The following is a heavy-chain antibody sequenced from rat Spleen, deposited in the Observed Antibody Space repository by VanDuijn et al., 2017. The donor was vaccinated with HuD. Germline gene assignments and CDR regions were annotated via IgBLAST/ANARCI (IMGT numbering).Heavy chain of an antibody. CDR2: ISTGVGNT. CDR1: GFTFSYYH. CDR3: ARHGPGTWYFDF. Sequence: EVQLVESGGGLVQPGRSMKLSCTASGFTFSYYHMAWVRQAPTKGLEWVASISTGVGNTYYRDSVKGRFTFSRDNARSTLYLQMSSLRSEDTATYYCARHGPGTWYFDFWGPGSMVTVSS. J-gene: IGHJ1*01. D-gene: IGHD5-1*01. V-gene: IGHV5-25*01.